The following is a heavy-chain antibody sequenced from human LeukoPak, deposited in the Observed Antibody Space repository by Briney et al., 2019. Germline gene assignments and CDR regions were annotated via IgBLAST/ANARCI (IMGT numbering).Heavy chain of an antibody. CDR2: ISGSGSNK. Sequence: GGSLRLSCAAPGFTFSSYWMSWVRQAPGKGLEWVSYISGSGSNKYYADSVKGRFTISRDNAKNSLYLQMNSLRVEDTAVYYCATSQSSVAGIVGDWGQGTLVTVSS. J-gene: IGHJ4*02. V-gene: IGHV3-48*04. D-gene: IGHD6-19*01. CDR3: ATSQSSVAGIVGD. CDR1: GFTFSSYW.